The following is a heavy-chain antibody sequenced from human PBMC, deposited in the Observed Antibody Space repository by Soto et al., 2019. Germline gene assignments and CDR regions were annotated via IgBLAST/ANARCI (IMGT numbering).Heavy chain of an antibody. CDR3: AKGEPYYYDSSGLLFDY. Sequence: GGSLRRSCASSGFTFDDYAMHWVRQAPGKGLEWVSLISWDGGSTYYADSVKGRFTISGDNSKNSLYLQMNSLRAEDTALYYCAKGEPYYYDSSGLLFDYWGQGTLVSV. J-gene: IGHJ4*02. CDR2: ISWDGGST. CDR1: GFTFDDYA. V-gene: IGHV3-43D*04. D-gene: IGHD3-22*01.